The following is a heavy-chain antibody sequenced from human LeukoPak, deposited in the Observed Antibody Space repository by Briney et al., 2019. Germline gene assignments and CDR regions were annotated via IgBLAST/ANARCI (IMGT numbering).Heavy chain of an antibody. D-gene: IGHD3-22*01. CDR1: GFTFSSYE. V-gene: IGHV3-48*03. J-gene: IGHJ4*02. Sequence: GGSLRLSCAASGFTFSSYEMNWVRQAPGKGLEWVSYISSSGSTIYYADSVKGRFTISRHNAKNSLYLQMNSLRAEDTAVYYCASEKADYYDSSGYLDYWGQGTLVTVSS. CDR2: ISSSGSTI. CDR3: ASEKADYYDSSGYLDY.